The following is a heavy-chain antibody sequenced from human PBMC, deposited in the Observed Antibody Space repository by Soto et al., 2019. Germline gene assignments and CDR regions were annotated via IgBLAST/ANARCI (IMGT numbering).Heavy chain of an antibody. CDR2: MSPNSGHT. CDR1: GYTFTSYD. J-gene: IGHJ5*02. D-gene: IGHD4-17*01. Sequence: QVQLVQSGAEVKKPGASVKVSCKASGYTFTSYDLNWVRQAPGQGLEWVGWMSPNSGHTGYAQKFQGRVTMTRDTSIIPAYMELSSLRSEDTAVDYGARDYGGNSCWFDPWGQGTLVTVSS. V-gene: IGHV1-8*01. CDR3: ARDYGGNSCWFDP.